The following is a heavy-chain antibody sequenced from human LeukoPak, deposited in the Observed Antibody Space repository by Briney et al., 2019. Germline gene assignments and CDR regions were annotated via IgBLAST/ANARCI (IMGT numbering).Heavy chain of an antibody. J-gene: IGHJ4*02. CDR1: DSSISTTSYY. V-gene: IGHV4-39*02. D-gene: IGHD6-13*01. CDR3: ASDKGYSNNYFDY. CDR2: IYYSGST. Sequence: SEILSLTCTVTDSSISTTSYYWAWIRQAPGKGLQWIASIYYSGSTYYNSSLKSRVTISVDTSKNQFSLKLSSMTAADTAVYYCASDKGYSNNYFDYWGQGTLVTVSS.